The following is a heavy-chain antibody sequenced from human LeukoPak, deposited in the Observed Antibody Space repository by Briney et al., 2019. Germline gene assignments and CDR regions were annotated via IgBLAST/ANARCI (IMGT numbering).Heavy chain of an antibody. D-gene: IGHD3-9*01. CDR1: GFTFSSYS. V-gene: IGHV3-21*01. CDR2: ISSSSSYI. J-gene: IGHJ6*02. Sequence: GGSLRLSCAASGFTFSSYSMNWVRQAPGKGLEWVSSISSSSSYIYYADSVKGRFTISRDNAKNSLYLQMNSLRAEDTAVYYCARDILAGTYYYYGMDVWGQGTTVTVSS. CDR3: ARDILAGTYYYYGMDV.